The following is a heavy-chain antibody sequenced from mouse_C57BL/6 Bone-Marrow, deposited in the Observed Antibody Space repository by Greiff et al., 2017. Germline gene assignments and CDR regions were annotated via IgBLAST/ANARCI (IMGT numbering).Heavy chain of an antibody. J-gene: IGHJ4*01. CDR1: GFSLTSYG. CDR2: IWRGGST. V-gene: IGHV2-2*01. Sequence: VQLKQSGPGLVQPSQSLSLTCTVSGFSLTSYGVHWVRQSPGKGLEWLGVIWRGGSTDYNAAFISRLSISTDDSKSQVFFKMNSLQADDTAIYYCARNPYSAWAMDYWGQGTSVTVSS. CDR3: ARNPYSAWAMDY.